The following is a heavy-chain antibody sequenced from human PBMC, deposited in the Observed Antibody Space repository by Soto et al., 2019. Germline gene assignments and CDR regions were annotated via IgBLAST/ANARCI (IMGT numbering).Heavy chain of an antibody. CDR3: ARRIAAAGTSSDAFEI. V-gene: IGHV3-33*01. CDR2: IWYDGSNK. D-gene: IGHD6-13*01. CDR1: GFTFSSYG. Sequence: QVQLVESGGGVVQPGRSLRLSCAASGFTFSSYGMHWVRQAPGKGLEWVVVIWYDGSNKYYADSVKGRFTISRDNSKNTLYLQMNSLRAEDTAVYYCARRIAAAGTSSDAFEIWGQGTMVTVSS. J-gene: IGHJ3*02.